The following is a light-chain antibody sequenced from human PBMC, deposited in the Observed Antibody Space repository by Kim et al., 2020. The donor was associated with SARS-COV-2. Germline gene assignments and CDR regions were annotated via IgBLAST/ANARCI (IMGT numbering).Light chain of an antibody. V-gene: IGLV3-19*01. CDR2: GKN. Sequence: SSELTQDPAVSVALGRTVRITCQGDSLRSYYASWYQQKPGQAPVLVIYGKNNRPSGIPDRFSGSSSGNTASLTITGAQAEDEADYYCNSRDSSGNHLVVFGGGTQLTVL. CDR1: SLRSYY. J-gene: IGLJ2*01. CDR3: NSRDSSGNHLVV.